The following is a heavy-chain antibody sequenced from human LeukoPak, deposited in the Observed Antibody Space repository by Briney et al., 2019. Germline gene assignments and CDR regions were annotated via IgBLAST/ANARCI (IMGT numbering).Heavy chain of an antibody. V-gene: IGHV4-4*07. J-gene: IGHJ4*02. CDR3: ARGPISTGWYTSDY. CDR2: IYSSGST. D-gene: IGHD6-19*01. CDR1: GGSISSYY. Sequence: SETLSLTCTVSGGSISSYYWSWIRQPAGKGLEWIGRIYSSGSTNYNPSLKSRVTMSVDTSKNQFSLKLSSVTAADTAVYYCARGPISTGWYTSDYWGQGTLVTVSS.